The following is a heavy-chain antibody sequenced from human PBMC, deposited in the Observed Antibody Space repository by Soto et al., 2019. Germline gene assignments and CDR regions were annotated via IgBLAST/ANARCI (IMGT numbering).Heavy chain of an antibody. CDR3: ARAPIAARPDIDY. J-gene: IGHJ4*02. CDR1: GYTFTSYA. CDR2: INAGNGNT. Sequence: GASVKVSCKASGYTFTSYAMHWVRQAPGQRLEWMGWINAGNGNTKYSQKFQGRVTITRDTSASTAYMELSSLRSEDTAVYYCARAPIAARPDIDYWGQGTLVAV. D-gene: IGHD6-6*01. V-gene: IGHV1-3*01.